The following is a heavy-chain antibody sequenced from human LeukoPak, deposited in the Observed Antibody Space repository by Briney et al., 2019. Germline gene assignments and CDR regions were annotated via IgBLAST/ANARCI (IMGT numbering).Heavy chain of an antibody. J-gene: IGHJ4*02. Sequence: GGSLRLSCAASGFTFSSDAMTWVRQAPGEGLEWVSTITGSDDTTYYADSVKGRFTISRDYSKNTVHLQLNNLRAEDTAMYYCAKGPQLYSGYHPDYWGQGTQVTVSS. CDR3: AKGPQLYSGYHPDY. V-gene: IGHV3-23*01. CDR2: ITGSDDTT. CDR1: GFTFSSDA. D-gene: IGHD5-12*01.